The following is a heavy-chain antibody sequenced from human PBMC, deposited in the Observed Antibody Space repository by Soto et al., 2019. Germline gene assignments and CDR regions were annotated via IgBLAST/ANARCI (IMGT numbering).Heavy chain of an antibody. CDR3: TSSCGSHRYFDN. D-gene: IGHD2-21*01. Sequence: EVQLVESGGGLVQPGGSLRLPCSASGFTFSDHYMDWVRQAPGKGLEWVGRIRKKAYSYTTEYAASVKDRFTISRDDSRSSVYLQMNSLKIEDTAVYYCTSSCGSHRYFDNWGQGTLVSVSS. J-gene: IGHJ4*02. V-gene: IGHV3-72*01. CDR2: IRKKAYSYTT. CDR1: GFTFSDHY.